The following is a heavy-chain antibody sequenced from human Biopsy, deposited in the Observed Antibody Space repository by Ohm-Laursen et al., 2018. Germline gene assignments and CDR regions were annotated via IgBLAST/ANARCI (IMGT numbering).Heavy chain of an antibody. J-gene: IGHJ6*02. CDR3: ARAKLEPVYYYYGMDV. Sequence: ASVKVSCNVSGYSLTELSMHWVRQAPGQGLEWMGWINTETGNTIYAQNLQGRVTMTADTSTSTAYMEVTSLRSDDTAVYYCARAKLEPVYYYYGMDVWGQGTTVTVSS. CDR2: INTETGNT. CDR1: GYSLTELS. D-gene: IGHD1-1*01. V-gene: IGHV1-24*01.